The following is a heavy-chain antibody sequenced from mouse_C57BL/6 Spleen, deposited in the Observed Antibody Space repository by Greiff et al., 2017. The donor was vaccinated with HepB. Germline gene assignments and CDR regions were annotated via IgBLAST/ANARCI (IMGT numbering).Heavy chain of an antibody. D-gene: IGHD4-1*01. CDR1: DSEVFPIAY. V-gene: IGHV15-2*01. J-gene: IGHJ1*03. CDR3: ARGDWDEGYFDV. CDR2: ILPSIGRT. Sequence: VQLQQSGSELRSPGSSVKLSCKDFDSEVFPIAYMSWVRQKPGHGFEWIGGILPSIGRTIYGEKFEDKATLDADTLSNTAYLELNSLTSEDSAIYYCARGDWDEGYFDVWGTGTTVTVSS.